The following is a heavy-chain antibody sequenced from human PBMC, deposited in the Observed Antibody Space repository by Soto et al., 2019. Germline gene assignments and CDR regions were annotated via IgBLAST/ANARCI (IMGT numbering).Heavy chain of an antibody. D-gene: IGHD3-22*01. V-gene: IGHV4-31*03. CDR3: ARGDSSGYYYAPFDI. Sequence: QVQLQESGPGLVKPSQTLSLTCTVSGGSISSGGYYWSWIRQHPGKGLEWIGYIYYSGSTYYNPSLKSRVTRSVDTSKNQFSLKRSSVTAADTAVYYCARGDSSGYYYAPFDIWGQGTMVTVSS. CDR1: GGSISSGGYY. J-gene: IGHJ3*02. CDR2: IYYSGST.